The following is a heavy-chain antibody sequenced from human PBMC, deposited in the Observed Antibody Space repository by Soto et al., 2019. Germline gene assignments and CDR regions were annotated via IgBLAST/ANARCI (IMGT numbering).Heavy chain of an antibody. CDR2: ISPYNGDT. J-gene: IGHJ4*02. CDR1: GYTFSDFG. Sequence: QVHLVQSGAEVKEPGASVKVACKASGYTFSDFGISWVRQAPGQGLEWMGWISPYNGDTKYTRKLQGRVTMTTHTSTGTAYMELRSRRSDDTAVYYCAREYCSGGSCYGVDYRGQGTLVTVSS. CDR3: AREYCSGGSCYGVDY. D-gene: IGHD2-15*01. V-gene: IGHV1-18*01.